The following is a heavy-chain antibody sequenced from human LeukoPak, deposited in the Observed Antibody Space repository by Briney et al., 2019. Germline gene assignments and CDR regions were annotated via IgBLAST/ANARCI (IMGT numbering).Heavy chain of an antibody. J-gene: IGHJ4*02. Sequence: SETLSLTCTVSGGSISSYYWSWIRQPPGKGLEWIGYIYYSGSTNYNPSLKSRVPISVDTSKNQFSLKPSSVTAADTAVYYCARSYGGNSAFDYWGQGTLVTVSS. V-gene: IGHV4-59*01. CDR2: IYYSGST. D-gene: IGHD4-23*01. CDR1: GGSISSYY. CDR3: ARSYGGNSAFDY.